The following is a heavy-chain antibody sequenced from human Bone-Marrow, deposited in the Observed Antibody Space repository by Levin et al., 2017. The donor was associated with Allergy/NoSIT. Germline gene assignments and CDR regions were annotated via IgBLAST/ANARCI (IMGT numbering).Heavy chain of an antibody. Sequence: PGGSLRLSCAASGFTFSLHGMHWVRQAPGKGLEWVAVIWYDGSNKYYADSVKGRFAISRDNTKNTLHLQMNSLRLEDTAVYYCARDLVAVSTSSWYTRYDYYGLDVWGQGTTVTVSS. CDR1: GFTFSLHG. CDR3: ARDLVAVSTSSWYTRYDYYGLDV. V-gene: IGHV3-33*01. CDR2: IWYDGSNK. D-gene: IGHD6-13*01. J-gene: IGHJ6*02.